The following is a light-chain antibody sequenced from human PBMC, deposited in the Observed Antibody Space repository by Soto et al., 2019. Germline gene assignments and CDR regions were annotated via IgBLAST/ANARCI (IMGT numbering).Light chain of an antibody. J-gene: IGLJ1*01. CDR3: CSYTSSTNYV. Sequence: QSALTQPASVSGSPGQSITISCTGTTSDVSIYNYVSWYQQHPGKAPKLMICGVSNRPSGVSNRFSGAKSGHTASLTISGLQVEDEADYYCCSYTSSTNYVFGPGTKVTVL. CDR1: TSDVSIYNY. V-gene: IGLV2-14*01. CDR2: GVS.